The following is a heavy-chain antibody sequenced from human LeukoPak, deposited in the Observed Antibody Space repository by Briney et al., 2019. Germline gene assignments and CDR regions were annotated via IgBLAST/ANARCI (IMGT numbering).Heavy chain of an antibody. CDR1: GFTFSSYS. V-gene: IGHV3-48*01. J-gene: IGHJ1*01. CDR3: ARDAYCGGDCWPHFQH. Sequence: GGSLRLSCAASGFTFSSYSMNWVRQAPGKGLEWVSYISSSSSTIYYADSVKGRFTISRDNAKNSLYLQMNSLRAEDTAAYYCARDAYCGGDCWPHFQHWGQGTLVTVSS. CDR2: ISSSSSTI. D-gene: IGHD2-21*02.